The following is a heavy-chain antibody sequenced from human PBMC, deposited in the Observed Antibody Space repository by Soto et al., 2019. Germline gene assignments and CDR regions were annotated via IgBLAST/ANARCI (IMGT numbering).Heavy chain of an antibody. CDR1: GGSISSYY. CDR2: IYYSGST. CDR3: ARELTSGYCSGGSCYRWFDP. D-gene: IGHD2-15*01. J-gene: IGHJ5*02. Sequence: QVQLQESGPGLVKPSETLSLTCTVSGGSISSYYWSWIRQPPGKGLEWIGYIYYSGSTNYNPSLKSRVTISGDTSKNQFSLKLSSVTAADAAVYYCARELTSGYCSGGSCYRWFDPWGQGTLVTVSS. V-gene: IGHV4-59*01.